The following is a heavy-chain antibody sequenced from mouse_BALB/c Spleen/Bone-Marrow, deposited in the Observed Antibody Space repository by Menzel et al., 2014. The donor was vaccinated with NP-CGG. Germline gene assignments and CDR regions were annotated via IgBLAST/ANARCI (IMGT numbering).Heavy chain of an antibody. J-gene: IGHJ2*01. CDR1: GYTFTEYA. Sequence: EVQGVESGPELVKPGTSVKISCKTSGYTFTEYAMHWVKQSLGKSLEWIGGINPNNGGSNYNQKFKGKATLTVDKSSSTAYMEFRSLTSEDSAVYYCARENYGRGYYFDYWGQGATLTVSS. CDR2: INPNNGGS. D-gene: IGHD1-1*01. CDR3: ARENYGRGYYFDY. V-gene: IGHV1-18*01.